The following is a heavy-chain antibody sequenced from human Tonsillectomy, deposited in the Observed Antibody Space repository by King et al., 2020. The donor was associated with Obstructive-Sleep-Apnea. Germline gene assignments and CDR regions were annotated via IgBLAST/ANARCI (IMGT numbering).Heavy chain of an antibody. D-gene: IGHD5-24*01. Sequence: VQLVESGAEVKKPGSSGKVSCKASGGTFSSYAISWVRQPPGQGLEWMGGIIPIFGTANYAQKFQGRVPITWDESPSKAYMELVSLRSEDTAVYYCARSDEGDGAFDIWGQGKMGTVSS. CDR1: GGTFSSYA. J-gene: IGHJ3*02. V-gene: IGHV1-69*01. CDR2: IIPIFGTA. CDR3: ARSDEGDGAFDI.